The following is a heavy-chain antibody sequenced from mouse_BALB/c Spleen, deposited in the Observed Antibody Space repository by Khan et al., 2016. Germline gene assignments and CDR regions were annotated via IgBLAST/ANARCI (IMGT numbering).Heavy chain of an antibody. CDR1: GYTFTDYY. Sequence: QVRLQQSGTELPRPGASVKLSCKASGYTFTDYYLHWVKQRPGQGLEWIGEIFPGCGSTYYNEKFKGKASLTADKSSSTAYMQLSSLTSEDSAVYFCARSYYGYFAMDYWGHGASVTVSS. D-gene: IGHD1-1*01. CDR2: IFPGCGST. J-gene: IGHJ4*01. CDR3: ARSYYGYFAMDY. V-gene: IGHV1-77*01.